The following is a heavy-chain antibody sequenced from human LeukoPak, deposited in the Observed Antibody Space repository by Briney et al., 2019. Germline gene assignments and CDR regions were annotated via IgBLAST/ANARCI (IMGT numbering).Heavy chain of an antibody. D-gene: IGHD1-26*01. V-gene: IGHV3-23*01. J-gene: IGHJ4*02. Sequence: GGSLRLSCAASGFTFSSYAMSWVRQAPGKWLEWVSAISGSGGSTYYADSVKGRFTISRDNSKNTLYLQMNSLRAEDTAVYYCAKDREWWELLLSVRSVFDYWGQGTPVTVSS. CDR1: GFTFSSYA. CDR3: AKDREWWELLLSVRSVFDY. CDR2: ISGSGGST.